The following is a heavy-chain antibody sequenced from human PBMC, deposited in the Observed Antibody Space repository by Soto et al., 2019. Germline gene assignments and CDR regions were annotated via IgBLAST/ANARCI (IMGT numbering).Heavy chain of an antibody. CDR3: AHRASPPDLEGQLYPYYYYYGLDV. Sequence: QITLKESGPTLVKPTQTLTLTCTFSGFSLSTGGVGVGWIRQPPGKALEWLALIYWDDDKRYSPSLKSRLTITKDTSKNLVVLIMTNMDPVDTATYYCAHRASPPDLEGQLYPYYYYYGLDVWGQGTTVTVSS. D-gene: IGHD2-2*01. CDR2: IYWDDDK. V-gene: IGHV2-5*02. J-gene: IGHJ6*02. CDR1: GFSLSTGGVG.